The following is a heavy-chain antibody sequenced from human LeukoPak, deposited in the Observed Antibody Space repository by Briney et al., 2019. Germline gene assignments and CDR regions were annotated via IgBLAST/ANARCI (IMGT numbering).Heavy chain of an antibody. J-gene: IGHJ4*02. D-gene: IGHD3-22*01. CDR3: AREGTYYYDSGGFYLDY. CDR1: GYTFTSYY. Sequence: ASVKVSCKASGYTFTSYYMHWVRQAPGQGLEWMGIINPSGGSTSYAQKFQGRVTMTRDTSTSTVYMELSSLRSEDTAVYYCAREGTYYYDSGGFYLDYWGQGTLVTVSS. V-gene: IGHV1-46*01. CDR2: INPSGGST.